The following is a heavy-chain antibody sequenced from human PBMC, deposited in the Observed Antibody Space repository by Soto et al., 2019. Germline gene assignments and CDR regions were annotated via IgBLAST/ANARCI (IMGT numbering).Heavy chain of an antibody. J-gene: IGHJ6*02. Sequence: QVQLVQSGAEVKKPGSSVKVSCKASGGTFSSYAISWVRQAPGQGLEWMGGIIPIFGTANYAQKFQGRVTVTADESTSTASMELSSVRPEDTAVYYSARGLVRASPVGGRYYGMDVWGQATTVTVSS. CDR1: GGTFSSYA. CDR2: IIPIFGTA. V-gene: IGHV1-69*01. CDR3: ARGLVRASPVGGRYYGMDV. D-gene: IGHD6-19*01.